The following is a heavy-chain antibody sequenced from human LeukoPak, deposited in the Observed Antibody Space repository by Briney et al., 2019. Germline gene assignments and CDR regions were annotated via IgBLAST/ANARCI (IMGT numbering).Heavy chain of an antibody. Sequence: GASVKVSCKASGGTFSSYAISWVRQAPGQGLEWMGGIIPIFGTANYAQKFQGRVTITADKSTSTAYMELSSLRSEDTAVYYCATARLDWLNNGYFDPWGQGTLVTVSS. CDR2: IIPIFGTA. CDR1: GGTFSSYA. J-gene: IGHJ5*02. D-gene: IGHD3-9*01. CDR3: ATARLDWLNNGYFDP. V-gene: IGHV1-69*06.